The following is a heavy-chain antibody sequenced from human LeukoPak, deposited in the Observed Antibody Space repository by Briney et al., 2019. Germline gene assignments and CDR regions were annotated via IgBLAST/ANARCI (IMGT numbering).Heavy chain of an antibody. CDR1: GFTFSTFS. V-gene: IGHV3-23*01. J-gene: IGHJ6*03. CDR2: INDDTP. Sequence: GGSLRLSCTASGFTFSTFSMSWVRQAPGKGLEWVSAINDDTPYYADSVKGRFTISRDNSKNTLYVHMNDLRAEDTAIYFCAKAPLASRPPYYMDVWGKGTTVIVS. CDR3: AKAPLASRPPYYMDV.